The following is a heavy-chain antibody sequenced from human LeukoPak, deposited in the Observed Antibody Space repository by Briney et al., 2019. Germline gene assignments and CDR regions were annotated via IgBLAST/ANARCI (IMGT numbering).Heavy chain of an antibody. V-gene: IGHV1-2*06. CDR1: GYTFTGYY. J-gene: IGHJ4*02. CDR3: ARQTDDYGDPGVFDY. Sequence: ASVTVSCKASGYTFTGYYMHWVRQAPGQGLEWMGRIKPNSGGTNYAQKFQGRVTMTRDTSISTAYMELSSLRSEDTAVYYCARQTDDYGDPGVFDYWGQGTLVTVSS. D-gene: IGHD4-17*01. CDR2: IKPNSGGT.